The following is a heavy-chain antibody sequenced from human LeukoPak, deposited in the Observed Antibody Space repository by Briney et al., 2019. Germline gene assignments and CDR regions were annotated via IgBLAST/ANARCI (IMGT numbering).Heavy chain of an antibody. CDR1: GGSMNNYY. CDR3: ARENRYCTGGNCYEMFDS. V-gene: IGHV4-59*01. CDR2: IYYSGST. Sequence: SETLSPTCTVSGGSMNNYYWSWIRQTPGKGLEWIGYIYYSGSTNYNPSLQGRVILSVDTSKNQFSLKMTSVTAADTAVYYCARENRYCTGGNCYEMFDSWGQGTLVSVFS. D-gene: IGHD2-15*01. J-gene: IGHJ4*02.